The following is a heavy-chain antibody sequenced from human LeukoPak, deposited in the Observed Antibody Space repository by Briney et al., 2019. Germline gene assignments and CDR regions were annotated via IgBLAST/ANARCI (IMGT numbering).Heavy chain of an antibody. V-gene: IGHV4-34*01. CDR2: INHSGST. J-gene: IGHJ6*03. CDR1: GGSFSGYY. Sequence: SETLSLTCAVYGGSFSGYYWSWIRQPPGKGLEWIGEINHSGSTNYNPSLKSRVTISVDTSKNQFSLKLSSVTAADTAVYYCARTPQDYYYYMDVWGKGTTVTVSS. CDR3: ARTPQDYYYYMDV.